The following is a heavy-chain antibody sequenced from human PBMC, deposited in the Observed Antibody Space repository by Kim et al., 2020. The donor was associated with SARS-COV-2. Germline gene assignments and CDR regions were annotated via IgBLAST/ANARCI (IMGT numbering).Heavy chain of an antibody. V-gene: IGHV5-51*01. CDR3: ASVVWFGELNFGWFDP. D-gene: IGHD3-10*01. Sequence: GESLKISCKGSGYSFTSYWIGWVRQMPGKGLEWMGIIYPGDSDTRYSPSFQGQVTISADKSISTAYLQWSSLKASDTAMYYCASVVWFGELNFGWFDPWGQGTLVTVSS. J-gene: IGHJ5*02. CDR2: IYPGDSDT. CDR1: GYSFTSYW.